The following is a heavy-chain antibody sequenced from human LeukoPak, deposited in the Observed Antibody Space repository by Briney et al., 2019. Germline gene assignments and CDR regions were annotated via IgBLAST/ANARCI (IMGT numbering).Heavy chain of an antibody. CDR1: GFTFSDYG. J-gene: IGHJ4*02. Sequence: GGSLRLSCAASGFTFSDYGMHWVRQAPGTGLEWVAFTRHDGNDEYYADSVKGRFTVSRDNSKKTLYLQMNSLKPEDTAVYYCVKDQATNWGQGTLVTVSS. CDR2: TRHDGNDE. V-gene: IGHV3-30*02. CDR3: VKDQATN.